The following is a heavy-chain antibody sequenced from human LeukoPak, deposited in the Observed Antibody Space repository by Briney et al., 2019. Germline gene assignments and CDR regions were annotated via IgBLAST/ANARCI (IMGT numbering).Heavy chain of an antibody. CDR1: GFTFINYG. CDR3: ARDPDRSGFDY. D-gene: IGHD1-14*01. V-gene: IGHV3-33*01. CDR2: VWYDGNNK. Sequence: GGSLRLSCAASGFTFINYGMYWVRQAPGKGLEWVATVWYDGNNKYYADSVKGRFTISRDNSKNTLYLQMNSLRAEDTAIYYCARDPDRSGFDYWGQGTLVTVSS. J-gene: IGHJ4*02.